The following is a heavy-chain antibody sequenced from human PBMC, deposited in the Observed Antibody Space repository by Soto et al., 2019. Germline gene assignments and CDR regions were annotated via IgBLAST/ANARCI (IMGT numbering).Heavy chain of an antibody. CDR1: GGSISSGGYS. V-gene: IGHV4-30-2*02. J-gene: IGHJ5*02. CDR2: IYHSGST. D-gene: IGHD3-22*01. Sequence: SETLSLTCAVSGGSISSGGYSWSWIRQPPGKGLEWIGYIYHSGSTYYNPSLESRVIISVDTSKNQLSLRLSSVTAADTAVYYCARAYYDTAGSSLDPWGQGALVTVSS. CDR3: ARAYYDTAGSSLDP.